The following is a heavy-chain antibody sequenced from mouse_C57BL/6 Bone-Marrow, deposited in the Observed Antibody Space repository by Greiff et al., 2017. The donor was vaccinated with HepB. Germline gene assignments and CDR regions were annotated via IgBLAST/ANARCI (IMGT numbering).Heavy chain of an antibody. CDR1: GFTFSSYA. CDR3: TRYYYGSSYAMDY. J-gene: IGHJ4*01. D-gene: IGHD1-1*01. Sequence: EVNVVESGEGLVKPGGSLKLSCAASGFTFSSYAMSWVRQTPEKRLEWVAYISSGGDYIYYADTVKGRFTISRDNARNTLYLQMSSLKSEDTAMYYCTRYYYGSSYAMDYWGQGTSVTVSS. V-gene: IGHV5-9-1*02. CDR2: ISSGGDYI.